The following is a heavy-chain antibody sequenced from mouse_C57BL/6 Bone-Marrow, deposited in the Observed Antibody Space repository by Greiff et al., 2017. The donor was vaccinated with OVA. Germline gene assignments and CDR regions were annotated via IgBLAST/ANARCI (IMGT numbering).Heavy chain of an antibody. V-gene: IGHV2-4*01. CDR2: IWSGGST. CDR1: GFSLTSYG. D-gene: IGHD5-5*01. J-gene: IGHJ4*01. Sequence: VKLMESGPGLVQPSQSLSITCTVSGFSLTSYGVHWVRQPPGKGLEWLGVIWSGGSTDYNAAFISRLSISKDNSKSQVFFKMNSLQADDTAIYYCAKTIYLYAMDYWGQGTSVTVSS. CDR3: AKTIYLYAMDY.